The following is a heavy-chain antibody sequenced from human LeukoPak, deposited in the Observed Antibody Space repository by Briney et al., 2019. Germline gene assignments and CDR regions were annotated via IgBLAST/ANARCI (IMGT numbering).Heavy chain of an antibody. J-gene: IGHJ4*02. D-gene: IGHD5-12*01. CDR2: INPNGDST. CDR1: GFTFSVYS. V-gene: IGHV3-64*01. CDR3: ARFLGGYSAYVVNDPYEF. Sequence: PGGSLRLSCAGSGFTFSVYSMHWVRQAPGRGLEYVSAINPNGDSTYYANSVKGRFTISRDNSKNTLYLQMGSLRAEDMAMYYCARFLGGYSAYVVNDPYEFWGQGTLVTVSS.